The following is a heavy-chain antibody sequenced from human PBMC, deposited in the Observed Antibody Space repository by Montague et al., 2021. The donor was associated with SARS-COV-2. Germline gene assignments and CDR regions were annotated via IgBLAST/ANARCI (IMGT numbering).Heavy chain of an antibody. CDR3: ATMPDFDY. J-gene: IGHJ4*02. D-gene: IGHD2-2*01. CDR1: GFTVSSNY. CDR2: LYTGDRI. V-gene: IGHV3-53*04. Sequence: SLRLSCAASGFTVSSNYMSWVRQAPGKGLEWVSALYTGDRIYYADSVKSRFTISRHNSKNTLYLQMNSLRTEDTAIYYCATMPDFDYWGQGTLVTVSS.